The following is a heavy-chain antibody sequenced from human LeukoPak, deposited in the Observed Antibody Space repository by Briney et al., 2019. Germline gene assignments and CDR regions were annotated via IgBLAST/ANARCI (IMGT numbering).Heavy chain of an antibody. Sequence: PGGSLRLSCAASGFTFSSYGMHWVRQAPGKGLEWVAVIWYDGSNKYYADSVKARFTISRDNSKNTLYLQMNSLRAEDTAVYYCARAVGPYDFWGQGTLVTVSS. V-gene: IGHV3-33*01. D-gene: IGHD3-10*01. CDR2: IWYDGSNK. J-gene: IGHJ4*02. CDR3: ARAVGPYDF. CDR1: GFTFSSYG.